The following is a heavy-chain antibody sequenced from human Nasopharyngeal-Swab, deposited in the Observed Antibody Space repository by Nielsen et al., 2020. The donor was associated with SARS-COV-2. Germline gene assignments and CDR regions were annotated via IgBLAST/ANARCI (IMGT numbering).Heavy chain of an antibody. CDR1: GYTFKGYY. J-gene: IGHJ6*03. V-gene: IGHV1-2*04. CDR2: INPNSGCT. D-gene: IGHD2-2*01. CDR3: ARGYRRHFSSTSCYYYYYIDV. Sequence: ASVTVSRKASGYTFKGYYMHWVRQAPGQGLEWMGWINPNSGCTNYAQKFQGWVTMTRDTSISTAYMELSRLRSDDTAVYYCARGYRRHFSSTSCYYYYYIDVWGKRTTVTVSS.